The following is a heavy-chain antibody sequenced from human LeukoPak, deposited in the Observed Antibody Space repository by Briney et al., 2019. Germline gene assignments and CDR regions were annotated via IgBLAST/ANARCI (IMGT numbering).Heavy chain of an antibody. CDR1: GFTFSSYG. Sequence: PGGSLRLSCAASGFTFSSYGMHWVRQAPGKGLEWVAFIRYDGSNKYYADSVKGRFTISRDNSKNTLHLQMNSLRAEDTAVYYCARSLATSYYYMDVWGKGTTVTVSS. CDR3: ARSLATSYYYMDV. CDR2: IRYDGSNK. V-gene: IGHV3-30*02. J-gene: IGHJ6*03.